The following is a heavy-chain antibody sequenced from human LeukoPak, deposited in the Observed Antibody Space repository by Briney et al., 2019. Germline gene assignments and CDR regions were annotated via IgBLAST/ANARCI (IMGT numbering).Heavy chain of an antibody. Sequence: PGGSLRLSCSASRFTFSSYAMHWVRQASGKGLEWVGRIRSKANSYATAYAASVKGRFTISRDDSKNTAYLQMNSLKTEDTAVYYCTRGSGTINWFDPWGQGTLVTVSS. J-gene: IGHJ5*02. V-gene: IGHV3-73*01. D-gene: IGHD2-15*01. CDR2: IRSKANSYAT. CDR1: RFTFSSYA. CDR3: TRGSGTINWFDP.